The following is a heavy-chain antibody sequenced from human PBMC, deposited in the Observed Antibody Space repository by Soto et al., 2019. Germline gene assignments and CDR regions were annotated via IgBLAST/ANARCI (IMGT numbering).Heavy chain of an antibody. V-gene: IGHV3-21*02. CDR1: GFTLTTYT. J-gene: IGHJ6*02. CDR3: VRERGLSSFYGMDV. D-gene: IGHD3-10*01. Sequence: EVQLVESGGGLVKPGGSLRLSCEASGFTLTTYTMNWVRQASGKGLEWVSSITSSSGHIYYADSVKGRFTISRDNARNSLYLQINSLRAEDTAVYYCVRERGLSSFYGMDVWGQGTTVTVSS. CDR2: ITSSSGHI.